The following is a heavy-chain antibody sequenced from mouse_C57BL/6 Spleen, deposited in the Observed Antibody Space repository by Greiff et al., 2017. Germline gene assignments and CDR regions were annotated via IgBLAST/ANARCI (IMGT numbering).Heavy chain of an antibody. J-gene: IGHJ3*01. CDR1: GYTFTSYW. D-gene: IGHD2-4*01. V-gene: IGHV1-59*01. Sequence: VQLQQPGAELVRPGTSVKLSCKASGYTFTSYWMHWVKQRPGQGLEWIGVIDPSDSYTNYNQKFKGKATLTVDQSSSTAYMQLNSLTSEDSAVYYCASYYDYDGFAYWGQGTLVTVSA. CDR2: IDPSDSYT. CDR3: ASYYDYDGFAY.